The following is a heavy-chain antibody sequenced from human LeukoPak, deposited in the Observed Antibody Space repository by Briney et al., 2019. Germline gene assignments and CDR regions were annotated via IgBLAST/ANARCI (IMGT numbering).Heavy chain of an antibody. CDR2: INHSGST. J-gene: IGHJ4*02. D-gene: IGHD4-17*01. Sequence: SETLSLTCAVYGGSFSGYYWSWLRQPPGKGLEWIGGINHSGSTNYNPSLKSRVTISVDTSKNQFSLKLSSVTAADTAVYYCARGGDYGPYYFDYWGQGTLVTVSS. CDR1: GGSFSGYY. V-gene: IGHV4-34*01. CDR3: ARGGDYGPYYFDY.